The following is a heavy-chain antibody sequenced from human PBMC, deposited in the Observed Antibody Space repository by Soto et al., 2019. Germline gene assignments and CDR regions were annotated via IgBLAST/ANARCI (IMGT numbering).Heavy chain of an antibody. CDR1: GFTFSSYA. CDR2: ISNSGGTT. CDR3: SGTPASFDY. J-gene: IGHJ4*02. Sequence: LRLSCAASGFTFSSYAMSWVRQAPGKGLEWVSAISNSGGTTYYADSVKGRFTISRDNSNNTLFLQMNSLRADDTAVYYGSGTPASFDYWGQGTLVTVSS. V-gene: IGHV3-23*01.